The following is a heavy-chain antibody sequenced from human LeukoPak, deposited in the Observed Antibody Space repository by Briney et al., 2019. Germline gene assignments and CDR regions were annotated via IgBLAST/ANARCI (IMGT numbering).Heavy chain of an antibody. V-gene: IGHV3-20*04. CDR1: GFTFDDYG. CDR2: INWNGGST. Sequence: GGSLRLSCAASGFTFDDYGMSWVRQAPGEGLEWGSGINWNGGSTGYADSVKGRFTISRDNAKNSLYLQMNSLRAEDTALYYCTRLDNPNYYSYYMDVWGKGTTVTVSS. CDR3: TRLDNPNYYSYYMDV. D-gene: IGHD1-1*01. J-gene: IGHJ6*03.